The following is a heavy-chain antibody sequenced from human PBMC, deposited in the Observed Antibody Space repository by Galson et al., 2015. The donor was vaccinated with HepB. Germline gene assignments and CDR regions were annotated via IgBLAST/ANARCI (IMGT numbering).Heavy chain of an antibody. D-gene: IGHD6-13*01. J-gene: IGHJ4*02. CDR3: AHRCPNGAAAGTFDY. CDR2: IYWDDDK. CDR1: GFSLSTSGVG. V-gene: IGHV2-5*02. Sequence: PALVKPTQTLTLTCTFSGFSLSTSGVGVGWIRQPPGKALEWLALIYWDDDKRYSPSLKSRLTITKDTSKNQVVLTMTNMDPVDTATYYCAHRCPNGAAAGTFDYWGQGTLVTVSS.